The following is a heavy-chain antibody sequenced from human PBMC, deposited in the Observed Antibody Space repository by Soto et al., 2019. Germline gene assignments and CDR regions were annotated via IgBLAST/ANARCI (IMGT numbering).Heavy chain of an antibody. J-gene: IGHJ4*02. CDR1: GFTFNAYS. CDR2: ISTTGGST. CDR3: ARPDGATYNFRY. D-gene: IGHD1-1*01. V-gene: IGHV3-23*01. Sequence: DVQLLESGGSLVQPGGSLRLSCAASGFTFNAYSLSWVRQAPGKGLEWVSAISTTGGSTYYADSVKGRFTISRDNSQNTVYLQMNSLRAEDAAVYYGARPDGATYNFRYWGQGTLVTVSS.